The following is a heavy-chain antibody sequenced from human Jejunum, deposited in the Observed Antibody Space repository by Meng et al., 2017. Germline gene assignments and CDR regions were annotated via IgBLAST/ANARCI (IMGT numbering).Heavy chain of an antibody. CDR3: ARNRTQGFFDI. CDR1: GGSISSTTTY. V-gene: IGHV4-39*01. CDR2: IYYSGST. Sequence: QLQLQESGPGLVKPSETLSLTCTVSGGSISSTTTYWGWIRQPPGKTLEWIGSIYYSGSTHYNPSLERRVFVSIDTSKDQFSLKLTSAAAADTAIYYCARNRTQGFFDIWSQGTLVTVSS. J-gene: IGHJ4*02. D-gene: IGHD1/OR15-1a*01.